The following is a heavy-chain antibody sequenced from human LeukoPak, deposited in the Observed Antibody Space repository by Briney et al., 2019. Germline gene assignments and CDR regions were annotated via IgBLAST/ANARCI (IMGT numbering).Heavy chain of an antibody. D-gene: IGHD3-22*01. CDR2: ISSSSSYI. Sequence: ETLSLTCAVYGGSFSGYYWSWVRQAPGKGLEWVSSISSSSSYIYYADSVKGRFTISRDNAKNSLYLQMNSLRAEDTAVYYCARDRDRDYYDSSGYYAYWGQGTLVTVSS. V-gene: IGHV3-21*01. J-gene: IGHJ4*02. CDR3: ARDRDRDYYDSSGYYAY. CDR1: GGSFSGYY.